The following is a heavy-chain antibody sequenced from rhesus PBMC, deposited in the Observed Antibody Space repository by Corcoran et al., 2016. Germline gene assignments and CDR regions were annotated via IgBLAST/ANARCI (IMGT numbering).Heavy chain of an antibody. CDR1: GGSFRGYH. Sequence: QVQLQASGPGLVKPSENLSLPCAVSGGSFRGYHWGLIRHPPGRGPAWIGYISGSRGSTDYNPSLKSRVTISTDTSKNQFSLNLSSVTAADTAVYYCARQRAPTVTTTGYYFDYWGQGVLVTVSS. CDR3: ARQRAPTVTTTGYYFDY. CDR2: ISGSRGST. J-gene: IGHJ4*01. D-gene: IGHD1-20*01. V-gene: IGHV4-165*01.